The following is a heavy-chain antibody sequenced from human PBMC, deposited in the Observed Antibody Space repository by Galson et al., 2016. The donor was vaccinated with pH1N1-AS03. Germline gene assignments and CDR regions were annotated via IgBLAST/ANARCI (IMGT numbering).Heavy chain of an antibody. CDR1: GFSLTTMSEG. CDR2: IYWNEDK. J-gene: IGHJ3*01. Sequence: PALVKPTQTLTLTCTVTGFSLTTMSEGVGWIRQPPGKALEWLALIYWNEDKRFSQSLKNRLTITEDTSKNEVVLTMTNMDPADTGTYYCAHSRVAVEASGAFDVWGQGTTVTVSS. D-gene: IGHD6-19*01. CDR3: AHSRVAVEASGAFDV. V-gene: IGHV2-5*01.